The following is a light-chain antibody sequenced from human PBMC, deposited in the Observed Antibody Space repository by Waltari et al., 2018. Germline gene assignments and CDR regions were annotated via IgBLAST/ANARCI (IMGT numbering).Light chain of an antibody. V-gene: IGKV1-5*03. J-gene: IGKJ4*01. CDR2: KTS. CDR1: QSFLVW. CDR3: QRYESYPFT. Sequence: DIQMTQSPSTLSASVGDRVTITCRASQSFLVWLAWYQQKPGKAPKLLIYKTSSLKSGVPSRFSGSASGTEFTLTISSLQPDDFATYYCQRYESYPFTFGGGTKVEIK.